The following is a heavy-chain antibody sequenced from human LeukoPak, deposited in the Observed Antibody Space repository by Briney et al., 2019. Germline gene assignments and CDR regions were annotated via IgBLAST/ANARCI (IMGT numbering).Heavy chain of an antibody. D-gene: IGHD5-12*01. CDR1: GYTFTSYG. CDR2: ISAYNGNT. V-gene: IGHV1-18*01. Sequence: ASVKVSCKASGYTFTSYGISWVRQAPGQGLEWMGWISAYNGNTNYAQKLQGRVTMTTDTPTSTAYMELRGLRSDDTAVYYCARDSDGGYTYYYYGMDVWGQGTTVTVSS. CDR3: ARDSDGGYTYYYYGMDV. J-gene: IGHJ6*02.